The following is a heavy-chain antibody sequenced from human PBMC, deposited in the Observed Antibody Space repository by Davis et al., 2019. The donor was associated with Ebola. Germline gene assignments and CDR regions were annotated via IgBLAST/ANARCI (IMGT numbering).Heavy chain of an antibody. V-gene: IGHV1-2*04. CDR2: INPNSGGT. Sequence: ASVQVPCKASGYTSTGYYMHRVRQAPGQGLEWMGWINPNSGGTNYAQKFQGWVTMTRDTSISTAYMELSRLRSDDTAVYYCARWGRGGLEAGHFDYWGQGTLVTVSS. CDR3: ARWGRGGLEAGHFDY. D-gene: IGHD1-1*01. CDR1: GYTSTGYY. J-gene: IGHJ4*02.